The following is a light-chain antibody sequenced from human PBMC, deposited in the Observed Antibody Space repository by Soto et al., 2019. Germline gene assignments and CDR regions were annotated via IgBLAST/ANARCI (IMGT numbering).Light chain of an antibody. J-gene: IGKJ4*01. CDR2: AAS. Sequence: DIQMTQSPSSVSASVGDRVTTTCRASQGISSWLACYPQKPGKAPKLLIYAASSLQSGVPARFSGSGSGTDFTLTSSSVEPEDLATYYCQQTNSFPLTFGGGTKVEIK. CDR1: QGISSW. V-gene: IGKV1-12*01. CDR3: QQTNSFPLT.